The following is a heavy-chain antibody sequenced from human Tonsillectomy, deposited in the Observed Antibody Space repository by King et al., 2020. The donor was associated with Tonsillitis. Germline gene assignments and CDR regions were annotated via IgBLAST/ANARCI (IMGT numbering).Heavy chain of an antibody. V-gene: IGHV3-23*04. D-gene: IGHD3-10*01. J-gene: IGHJ4*02. CDR3: AKAPSSGGWSPAGGPYFDY. CDR1: GFTFSSYA. CDR2: ISGSGGST. Sequence: VQLVESGGGLVQPGGSLRLSCAASGFTFSSYAMSWVRQAPGKGLEWVSAISGSGGSTYYADSVKGRFTISRDNSKNTLYLQMNSLRAEDTAVYYCAKAPSSGGWSPAGGPYFDYGGQGTLVTVSS.